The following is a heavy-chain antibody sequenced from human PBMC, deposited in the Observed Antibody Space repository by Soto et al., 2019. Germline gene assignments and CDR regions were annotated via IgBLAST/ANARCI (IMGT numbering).Heavy chain of an antibody. CDR2: IWYDGSNK. CDR3: ARDQCSGGSCYSFNYYYYYGMDV. D-gene: IGHD2-15*01. J-gene: IGHJ6*02. CDR1: GFTFSSYG. V-gene: IGHV3-33*01. Sequence: GGSLRLSCAASGFTFSSYGMHWVRQAPGKGLEWVAVIWYDGSNKYYADSVKGRFTISRDNSKNTLYLQMNSLRAEDTAVYYCARDQCSGGSCYSFNYYYYYGMDVWGQGTTVTVSS.